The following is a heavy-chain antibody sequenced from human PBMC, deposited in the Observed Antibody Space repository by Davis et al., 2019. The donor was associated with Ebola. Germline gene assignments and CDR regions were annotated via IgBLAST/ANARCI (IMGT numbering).Heavy chain of an antibody. V-gene: IGHV3-23*01. CDR1: VITFSSYA. D-gene: IGHD2-21*01. Sequence: GESLKISCTDSVITFSSYAMTWVRQAPGKGLEWVSAISGSGGSTYYADYVKGRFTISRDNSKSTLYLQMNSLKAEDTAMYYCAKPFLPRGFDSWGQGTLVTVSS. J-gene: IGHJ4*02. CDR3: AKPFLPRGFDS. CDR2: ISGSGGST.